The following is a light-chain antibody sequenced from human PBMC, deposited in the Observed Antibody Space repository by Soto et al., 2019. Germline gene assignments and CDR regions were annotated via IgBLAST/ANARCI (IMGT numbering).Light chain of an antibody. CDR3: QQFNSYPIT. V-gene: IGKV1-13*02. CDR2: DVS. J-gene: IGKJ5*01. Sequence: AIQVTQSPSSLSPSVGDRVTITCRASQDISGALAWYQQKPGKAPNLLIYDVSTLESWVPSRFSGSGSGTEFTLTICSRQPEDFGTFYCQQFNSYPITFGHGTRLEIK. CDR1: QDISGA.